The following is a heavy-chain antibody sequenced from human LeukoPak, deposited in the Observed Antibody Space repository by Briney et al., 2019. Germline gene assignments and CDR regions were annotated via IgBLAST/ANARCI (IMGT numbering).Heavy chain of an antibody. CDR2: IYYSGST. Sequence: SETLSLTCTVSGGSLSSYYWSWIRQPPGKGLEWIGYIYYSGSTNYNPSLKSRVTISVDTSKNQFSLKLSSVTAADTAVYYCARDQGSAADAFDIWGQGTMVTVSS. V-gene: IGHV4-59*01. CDR1: GGSLSSYY. D-gene: IGHD6-13*01. J-gene: IGHJ3*02. CDR3: ARDQGSAADAFDI.